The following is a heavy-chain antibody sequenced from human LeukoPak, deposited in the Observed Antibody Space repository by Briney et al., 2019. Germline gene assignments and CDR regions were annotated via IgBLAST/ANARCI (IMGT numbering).Heavy chain of an antibody. D-gene: IGHD3-10*01. J-gene: IGHJ5*02. CDR3: AREGGSYYGSGSYYNWFDP. CDR1: GGSISSGDYY. V-gene: IGHV4-30-4*08. CDR2: IYYSGST. Sequence: PSETLSLTCTVSGGSISSGDYYWGWIRQPPGKGLEWIGYIYYSGSTYYNPSLKSRVTMSVDTSKNQFSLKLSSVTAADTAVYYCAREGGSYYGSGSYYNWFDPWGQGTLVTVSS.